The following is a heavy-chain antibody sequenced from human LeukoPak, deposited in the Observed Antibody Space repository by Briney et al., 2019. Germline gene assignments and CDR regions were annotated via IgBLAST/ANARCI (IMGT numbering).Heavy chain of an antibody. CDR1: GFTFSSYD. V-gene: IGHV3-13*01. D-gene: IGHD2-15*01. J-gene: IGHJ5*02. CDR3: ARCRGGHYCSGGFDP. CDR2: IGTAGDT. Sequence: GGSLRLSCAASGFTFSSYDMHWVRQATGKGLEWVSAIGTAGDTYYPGSVKGRFTISRENAKNSLYLQMNSLRAEDTAVYYCARCRGGHYCSGGFDPWGQGTLVTVSS.